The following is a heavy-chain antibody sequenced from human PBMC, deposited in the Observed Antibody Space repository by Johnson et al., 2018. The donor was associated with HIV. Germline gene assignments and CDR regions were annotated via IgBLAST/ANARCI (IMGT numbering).Heavy chain of an antibody. Sequence: QVQLVESGGGVVQPGRSLRLACVASGFTFNRYGLHWVRQAPGKGLERVATTSFDERGKHYTDSVKGRFTISRDNSKNALYLQLNSLRPEDTAVYYCARDGAIAGAATEALDLWGQGTMVIVSS. CDR1: GFTFNRYG. V-gene: IGHV3-30*04. D-gene: IGHD1-26*01. CDR3: ARDGAIAGAATEALDL. CDR2: TSFDERGK. J-gene: IGHJ3*01.